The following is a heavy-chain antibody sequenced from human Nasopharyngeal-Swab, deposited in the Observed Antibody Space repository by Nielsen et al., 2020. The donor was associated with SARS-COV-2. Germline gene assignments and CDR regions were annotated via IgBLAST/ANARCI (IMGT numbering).Heavy chain of an antibody. J-gene: IGHJ4*02. CDR1: CGSLRGFY. V-gene: IGHV4-34*01. CDR3: AALREKYGSTL. Sequence: VYCGSLRGFYWSWIRQPPGKGLEWIGEINHSRNTNYSPSLKSRVTILVDTSKNQFSLKLTSVTAADTAVYYCAALREKYGSTLWGQGTLVTVSS. D-gene: IGHD6-19*01. CDR2: INHSRNT.